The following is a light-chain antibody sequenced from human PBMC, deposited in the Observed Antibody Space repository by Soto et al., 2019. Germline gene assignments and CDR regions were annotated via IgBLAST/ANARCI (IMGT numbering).Light chain of an antibody. Sequence: DIQMTQSPSSVSASVGDRVTINCRASQGIGSSLAWYQQKPGKAPNLLIYAASTFQSGVPSRFDASGSRTDFTLTISSLQPEDFGIYYCQQAKSFPWTFGQGTKVGIK. V-gene: IGKV1-12*01. CDR1: QGIGSS. J-gene: IGKJ1*01. CDR3: QQAKSFPWT. CDR2: AAS.